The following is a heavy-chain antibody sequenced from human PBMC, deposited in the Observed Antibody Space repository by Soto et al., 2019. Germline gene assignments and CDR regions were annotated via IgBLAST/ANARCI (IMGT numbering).Heavy chain of an antibody. V-gene: IGHV2-5*02. CDR2: IYWDDDK. CDR1: GFSLHTSQVG. CDR3: AYRALYSGCYWDGSYFDS. J-gene: IGHJ4*02. D-gene: IGHD1-26*01. Sequence: QITLRESGPTRVRPTQTLSLTCTFSGFSLHTSQVGVGWIRQPPGKALEWLALIYWDDDKRYSPALKSRLSITKKTSDNQVVILMTNMDPVDTAIYSCAYRALYSGCYWDGSYFDSRGQGALITVSS.